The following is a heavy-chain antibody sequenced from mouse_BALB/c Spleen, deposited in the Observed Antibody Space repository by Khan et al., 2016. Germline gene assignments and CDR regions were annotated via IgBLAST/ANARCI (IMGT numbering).Heavy chain of an antibody. J-gene: IGHJ3*01. CDR2: IRSKSNNYAT. CDR1: GFTFNTNA. Sequence: EVQLLETGGGLVQPRGSLKLSCAASGFTFNTNAMNWVRQAPGKGLEWVSRIRSKSNNYATYYADSVKDRFTISRDDSQSMLYLQMDNLKTEDTAMYYCVGDTPFAYWGHGALVTVSA. V-gene: IGHV10S3*01. CDR3: VGDTPFAY.